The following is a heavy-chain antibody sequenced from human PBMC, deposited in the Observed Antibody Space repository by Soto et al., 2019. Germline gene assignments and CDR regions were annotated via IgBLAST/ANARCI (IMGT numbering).Heavy chain of an antibody. CDR1: GYTFTGYY. CDR3: ARDQGAASGKYYYYGMDV. V-gene: IGHV1-2*04. CDR2: INPNSGGT. J-gene: IGHJ6*02. D-gene: IGHD2-15*01. Sequence: GASVKVSCKASGYTFTGYYMHWVRQAPGQGLEWMGWINPNSGGTNYAQKFQGWVTMTRDTSISTAYMELSRLRSDDTAVYYCARDQGAASGKYYYYGMDVWGQGTTVTVSS.